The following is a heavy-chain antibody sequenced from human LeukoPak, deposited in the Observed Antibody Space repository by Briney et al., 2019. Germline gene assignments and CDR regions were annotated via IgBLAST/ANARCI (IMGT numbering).Heavy chain of an antibody. V-gene: IGHV3-64*01. J-gene: IGHJ4*02. D-gene: IGHD6-13*01. CDR3: ALSSSWYGGFFDY. Sequence: GGSLRLSCAASGFTFSSYAMHWVRQAPGKGLEYVSAISSNGGSTYYANSVKGRFTISRDNSKNTLYLQMNSLRAEDTAVYYCALSSSWYGGFFDYWGQGTLVTVSS. CDR1: GFTFSSYA. CDR2: ISSNGGST.